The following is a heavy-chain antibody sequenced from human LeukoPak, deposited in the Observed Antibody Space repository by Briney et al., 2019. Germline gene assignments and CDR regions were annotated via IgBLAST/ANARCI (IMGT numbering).Heavy chain of an antibody. V-gene: IGHV3-15*01. CDR2: IKSKTDGGTT. D-gene: IGHD3-22*01. J-gene: IGHJ4*02. CDR3: TKYDTSVNFDY. CDR1: GFTFSNAW. Sequence: PGESLRLSCVAAGFTFSNAWMSWVRQAPGKGLELVGHIKSKTDGGTTDYAAPVKGSFSISRDDSKDTLYLQMNSLEADDTAVYYCTKYDTSVNFDYWGQGTLVTVSS.